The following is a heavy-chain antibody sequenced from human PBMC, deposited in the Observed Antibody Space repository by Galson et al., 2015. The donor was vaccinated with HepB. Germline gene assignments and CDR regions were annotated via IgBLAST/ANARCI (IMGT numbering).Heavy chain of an antibody. CDR3: ARLGAAAGNFDY. V-gene: IGHV5-51*03. CDR1: GYRFANYW. J-gene: IGHJ4*02. CDR2: IYPDDSDT. Sequence: QSGAEVKKPGESLKISCKGSGYRFANYWIGWVRQMPGKGLEWMGIIYPDDSDTRYSPSFQGQVNISADKSISTAYLQWSSLKASDTAMYYCARLGAAAGNFDYWGQGTLVTVSS. D-gene: IGHD6-13*01.